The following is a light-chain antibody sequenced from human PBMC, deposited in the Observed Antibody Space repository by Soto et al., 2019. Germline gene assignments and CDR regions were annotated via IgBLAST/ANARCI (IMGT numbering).Light chain of an antibody. J-gene: IGLJ1*01. V-gene: IGLV2-14*01. CDR1: SSDVGAYDY. Sequence: QSVLTQPASVSGSPGQSITISCTGTSSDVGAYDYVSWYQQHPGKAPKYLIYEVSNRPSGVSDRFSGSKSGTTASLTISGLQAEDEADYYCSSYTDSSNYVFGTGTKVTVL. CDR3: SSYTDSSNYV. CDR2: EVS.